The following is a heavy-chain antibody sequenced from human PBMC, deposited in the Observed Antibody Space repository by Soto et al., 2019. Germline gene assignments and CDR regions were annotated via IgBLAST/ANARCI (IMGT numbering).Heavy chain of an antibody. CDR2: ISSSSSYI. CDR1: GFTFSSYS. Sequence: PGGSLRLSCAASGFTFSSYSMNWVRQAPGKGLEWVSSISSSSSYIYYADSVKGRFTISRDNAKNSLYLQMNSLRAEDTAVYYCARWRDYYYYMDVWGKGTTVTVPS. D-gene: IGHD3-3*01. V-gene: IGHV3-21*01. J-gene: IGHJ6*03. CDR3: ARWRDYYYYMDV.